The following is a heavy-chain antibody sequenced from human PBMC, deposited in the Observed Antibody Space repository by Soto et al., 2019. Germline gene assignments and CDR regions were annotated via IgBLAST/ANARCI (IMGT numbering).Heavy chain of an antibody. V-gene: IGHV3-30-3*01. CDR3: ARDPTAVLAATEFDY. J-gene: IGHJ4*02. D-gene: IGHD6-13*01. Sequence: QVQLVESGGGVVQPGRSLRLSCAASGFAFNTYAMHWVRQAPGKGLEWVAVISYAGNNKYYADSVKGRFTISRDNSKNTLYLQMNSLRTEDTAVYYCARDPTAVLAATEFDYWGQGTLVTVSS. CDR2: ISYAGNNK. CDR1: GFAFNTYA.